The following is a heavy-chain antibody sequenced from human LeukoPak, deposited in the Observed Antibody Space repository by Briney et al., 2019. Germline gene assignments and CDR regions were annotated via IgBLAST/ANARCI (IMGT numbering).Heavy chain of an antibody. J-gene: IGHJ4*02. CDR2: INSDGFSI. D-gene: IGHD2-15*01. CDR1: GFTFSGCW. V-gene: IGHV3-74*03. CDR3: AVSYYCRGSACYSGLDY. Sequence: GGSLRLSCTASGFTFSGCWMHWVRQAPRKGLVWVARINSDGFSITYADSVKGRFTISRDNSKNTLYLQMTSLRDDDTALYYCAVSYYCRGSACYSGLDYWGQGTMVTVSS.